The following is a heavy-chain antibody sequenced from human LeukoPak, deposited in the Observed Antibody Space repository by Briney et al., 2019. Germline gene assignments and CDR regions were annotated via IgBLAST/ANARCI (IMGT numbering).Heavy chain of an antibody. CDR3: AKGGEWLISSAYYYYYMDV. J-gene: IGHJ6*03. CDR2: SSSSGGGT. D-gene: IGHD6-19*01. CDR1: GFTFSNYG. V-gene: IGHV3-23*01. Sequence: GGSLRLSCAASGFTFSNYGMSWVRQAPGKGLEWVSASSSSGGGTYYADSVKGRFTISRDNSKNTLYLQMNSLRAEDTAVYYCAKGGEWLISSAYYYYYMDVWGKGTTVTISS.